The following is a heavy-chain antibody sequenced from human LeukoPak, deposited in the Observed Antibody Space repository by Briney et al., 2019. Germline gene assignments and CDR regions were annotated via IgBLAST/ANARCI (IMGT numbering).Heavy chain of an antibody. Sequence: PGGSLRLSCAASGFIFSDYGMSWVRQAPGKGLEWVSTISGSGGSTYYADSVKGRFTISRDNSKNTLYLQMNSLRAEDTALYFCAKTSFAGLFDYWGQGTLVTVSS. J-gene: IGHJ4*02. CDR2: ISGSGGST. CDR1: GFIFSDYG. V-gene: IGHV3-23*01. CDR3: AKTSFAGLFDY. D-gene: IGHD6-6*01.